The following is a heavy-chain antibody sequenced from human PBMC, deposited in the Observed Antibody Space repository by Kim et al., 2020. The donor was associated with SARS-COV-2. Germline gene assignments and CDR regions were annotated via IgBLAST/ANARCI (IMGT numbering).Heavy chain of an antibody. CDR1: GYSFTSYW. Sequence: GESLKISCKGSGYSFTSYWIGWVRQMPGKGLEWMGIIYPGDSDTRYSPSFQGQVTISADKSISTAYLQWSSLKASDTAMYYCARQRWDYYGSGYYYYSMDVWGQGTTVTVSS. CDR2: IYPGDSDT. V-gene: IGHV5-51*01. CDR3: ARQRWDYYGSGYYYYSMDV. J-gene: IGHJ6*02. D-gene: IGHD3-10*01.